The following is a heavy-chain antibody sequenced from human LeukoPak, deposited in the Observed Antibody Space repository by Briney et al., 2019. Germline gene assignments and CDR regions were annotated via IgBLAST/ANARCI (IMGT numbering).Heavy chain of an antibody. CDR3: ARGSTIVGLDY. V-gene: IGHV4-59*01. CDR2: IYYSGST. D-gene: IGHD2/OR15-2a*01. Sequence: SETLSLTCTVSGGSISSYYWNWIRQPPGKGLEWIGYIYYSGSTNYNPSLKSRVTISVDTSKNQFSLKLSSVTAADTAVYYCARGSTIVGLDYWGQGTLVTVSS. CDR1: GGSISSYY. J-gene: IGHJ4*02.